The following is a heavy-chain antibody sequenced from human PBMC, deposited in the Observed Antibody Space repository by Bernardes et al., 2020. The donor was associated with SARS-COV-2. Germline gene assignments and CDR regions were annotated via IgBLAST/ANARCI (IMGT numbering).Heavy chain of an antibody. CDR1: GYTFTSYG. Sequence: ASVKVSCKASGYTFTSYGISWVRQAPGQGLEWMGWISAYNGNTDYLEKLQGRITLATDTSTSTAYMELRSLRSDDTAVYYCVRDGGWLDPWGQGTLVTVSS. V-gene: IGHV1-18*04. CDR2: ISAYNGNT. D-gene: IGHD3-16*01. CDR3: VRDGGWLDP. J-gene: IGHJ5*02.